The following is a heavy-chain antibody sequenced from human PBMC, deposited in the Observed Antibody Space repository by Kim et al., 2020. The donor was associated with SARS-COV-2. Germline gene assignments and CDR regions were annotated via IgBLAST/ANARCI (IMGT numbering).Heavy chain of an antibody. J-gene: IGHJ6*02. CDR1: GFTFSSYA. CDR2: ISGSGGST. Sequence: GGSLRLSCAASGFTFSSYAMSWVRQAPGKGLEWVSAISGSGGSTYYADSVKGRFTISRDNSKNTLYLQMNSLRAEDTAVYYCAKDIMGLQRRGLGYYYGMDVWGQGTTVTVSS. D-gene: IGHD4-4*01. V-gene: IGHV3-23*01. CDR3: AKDIMGLQRRGLGYYYGMDV.